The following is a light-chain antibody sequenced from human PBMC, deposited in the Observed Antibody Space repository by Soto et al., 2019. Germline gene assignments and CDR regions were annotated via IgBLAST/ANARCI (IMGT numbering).Light chain of an antibody. Sequence: QSVLTQSSSASASLGSSVKLTCTLSSGHSSYIIAWHQQQPGKAPRYLMKLEGSGSYNKGSGVPDRFSGSSSGADRYLTISNLQFEDEADYYCCSYAGSYTYVFGTGTKVTVL. CDR2: LEGSGSY. J-gene: IGLJ1*01. CDR1: SGHSSYI. V-gene: IGLV4-60*02. CDR3: CSYAGSYTYV.